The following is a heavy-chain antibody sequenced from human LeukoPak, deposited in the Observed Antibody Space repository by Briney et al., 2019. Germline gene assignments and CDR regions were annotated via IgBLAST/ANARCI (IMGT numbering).Heavy chain of an antibody. CDR2: ISGDGGSK. Sequence: GGSLTLSCAPSGFTLDDYAMQWVRQAPGKGLEWVSLISGDGGSKYYADSVKGRFTISRDNSKNSLYLQMNSLRTEDTALYYCAKTSHNAFDIWGPGTMVTVSS. V-gene: IGHV3-43*02. CDR3: AKTSHNAFDI. J-gene: IGHJ3*02. CDR1: GFTLDDYA.